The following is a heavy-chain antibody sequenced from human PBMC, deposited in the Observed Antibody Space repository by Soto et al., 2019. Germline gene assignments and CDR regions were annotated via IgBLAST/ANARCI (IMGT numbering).Heavy chain of an antibody. J-gene: IGHJ3*02. Sequence: EVQLVESGGGLVQPGRSLRLSCAASGFTFDDYAMHWVRQAPGKGLEWVSGISWNSGSIGYADSVKGRFTISRDNAKNALHRQRNSRRDGDTALYYCAKGPSGSGQNHDAFGIWGKGKMVTVSS. CDR3: AKGPSGSGQNHDAFGI. CDR2: ISWNSGSI. D-gene: IGHD6-25*01. V-gene: IGHV3-9*01. CDR1: GFTFDDYA.